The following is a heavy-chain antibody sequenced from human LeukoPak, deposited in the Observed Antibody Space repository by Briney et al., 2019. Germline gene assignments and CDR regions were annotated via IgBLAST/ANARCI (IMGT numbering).Heavy chain of an antibody. V-gene: IGHV3-30*18. Sequence: GGSLRLSCAASGFTFSSYGMHWVRQAPGKGLEWVAVISYDGSNKYYADSVKGRFTISGDNSKNTLYLQMRSLRTEDTAVYYCAKDMGSHGSGSYYAFDIWGQGTMVTVSS. J-gene: IGHJ3*02. D-gene: IGHD3-10*01. CDR3: AKDMGSHGSGSYYAFDI. CDR2: ISYDGSNK. CDR1: GFTFSSYG.